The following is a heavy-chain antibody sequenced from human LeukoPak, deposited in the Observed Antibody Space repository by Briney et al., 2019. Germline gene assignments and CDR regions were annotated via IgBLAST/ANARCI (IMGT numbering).Heavy chain of an antibody. CDR3: AILPFWSGYYSYYYYYMDV. CDR2: INHSGST. Sequence: PSETLSLTCAVYGGSFSGYYWSWIRQPPGKGLEWIGEINHSGSTNYNPSLKSRVTISVDTSKNQFSLKLSSVTAADTAVYYCAILPFWSGYYSYYYYYMDVWGQGTTVTVSS. CDR1: GGSFSGYY. D-gene: IGHD3-3*01. J-gene: IGHJ6*03. V-gene: IGHV4-34*01.